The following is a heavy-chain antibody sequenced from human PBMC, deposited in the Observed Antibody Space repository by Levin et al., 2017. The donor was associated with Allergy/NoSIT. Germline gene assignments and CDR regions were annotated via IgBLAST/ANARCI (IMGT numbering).Heavy chain of an antibody. D-gene: IGHD6-13*01. CDR1: GFTFSSYW. V-gene: IGHV3-74*01. Sequence: GGSLRLSCAASGFTFSSYWMHWVRQVPGKGLVWVSRTNSDGSSTVYADSVKGRFTNSRDNAKNTLYLQMKSLRADDTAVYYCAGEPRSAFDIWGQGTMVTVSS. J-gene: IGHJ3*02. CDR2: TNSDGSST. CDR3: AGEPRSAFDI.